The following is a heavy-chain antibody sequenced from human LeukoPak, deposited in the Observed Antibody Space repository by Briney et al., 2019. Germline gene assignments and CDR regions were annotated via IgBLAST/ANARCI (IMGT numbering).Heavy chain of an antibody. D-gene: IGHD6-6*01. Sequence: SVKVSCKASGGTFSSYAISWVRQAPGQGLEWMGGIIPIFGTANYAQKFQGRVTITTDESTSTAYMELSSLRSEDTAVYYCARASSEYSSSSGFDYWGQGTLVTVSS. CDR3: ARASSEYSSSSGFDY. CDR1: GGTFSSYA. CDR2: IIPIFGTA. V-gene: IGHV1-69*05. J-gene: IGHJ4*02.